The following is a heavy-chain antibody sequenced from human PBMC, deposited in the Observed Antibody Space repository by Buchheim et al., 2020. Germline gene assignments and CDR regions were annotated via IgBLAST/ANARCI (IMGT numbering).Heavy chain of an antibody. CDR2: ISYDGSNK. CDR1: GFTFSSYG. Sequence: QVQLVESGGGVVQPGRSLRLSCAASGFTFSSYGMHWVRQAPGKGLEWVAVISYDGSNKYYADSVKGRFTISRDNSKNTLYLQMNSLRAEDTAVYYCAKDIHAVTTRGYYYGMDVWGQGTT. D-gene: IGHD4-17*01. CDR3: AKDIHAVTTRGYYYGMDV. V-gene: IGHV3-30*18. J-gene: IGHJ6*02.